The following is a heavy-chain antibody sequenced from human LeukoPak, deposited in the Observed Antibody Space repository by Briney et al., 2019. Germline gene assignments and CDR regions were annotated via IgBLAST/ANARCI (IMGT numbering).Heavy chain of an antibody. D-gene: IGHD3-10*01. V-gene: IGHV4-59*08. CDR3: TRHSGSGNYYDPGTWFDP. CDR2: IYYSGST. Sequence: SETLSLTCSVSGGSINNYYWSWIRQPPGKGLEWIGFIYYSGSTMYNPSLQSRVTMSVDTSKNQFSLNLISLTAAHTAVYFCTRHSGSGNYYDPGTWFDPWGQGTLVTVSS. J-gene: IGHJ5*02. CDR1: GGSINNYY.